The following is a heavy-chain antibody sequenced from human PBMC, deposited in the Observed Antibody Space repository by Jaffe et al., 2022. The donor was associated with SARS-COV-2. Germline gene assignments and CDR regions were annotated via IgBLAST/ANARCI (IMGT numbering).Heavy chain of an antibody. D-gene: IGHD3-10*01. CDR1: GGSISSYY. CDR2: IYYSGST. V-gene: IGHV4-59*01. J-gene: IGHJ6*03. Sequence: QVQLQESGPGLVKPSETLSLTCTVSGGSISSYYWSWIRQPPGKGLEWIGYIYYSGSTNYNPSLKSRVTISVDTSKNQFSLKLSSVTAADTAVYYCARSRSGSYLGYYYYYMDVWGKGTTVTVSS. CDR3: ARSRSGSYLGYYYYYMDV.